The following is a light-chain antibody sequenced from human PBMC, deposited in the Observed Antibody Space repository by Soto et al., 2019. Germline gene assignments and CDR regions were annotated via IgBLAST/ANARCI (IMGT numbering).Light chain of an antibody. CDR1: QRVGSN. CDR2: GAS. CDR3: QQYNNWPLT. V-gene: IGKV3-15*01. J-gene: IGKJ3*01. Sequence: EIVMTQSPATLSVSPGERATLSCRASQRVGSNLAWYQQKPGQAPRLLIYGASTRPTGIPARFSGSESGTEFTLTISSLQSEDFAVYYCQQYNNWPLTFGPGTKVDIK.